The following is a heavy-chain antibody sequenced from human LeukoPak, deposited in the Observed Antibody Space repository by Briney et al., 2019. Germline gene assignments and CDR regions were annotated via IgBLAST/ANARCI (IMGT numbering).Heavy chain of an antibody. CDR1: GFTFSSQW. D-gene: IGHD1-26*01. Sequence: PGGSLRLSCAASGFTFSSQWMSWVRQAPGKGLEWVANIKEDGSEKSYVDSVKGRFTISRDNAKNSLYLQMNSLRAEDTAVYYCARASPRWELLRGSDYWGQGTLVTVSS. J-gene: IGHJ4*02. CDR3: ARASPRWELLRGSDY. CDR2: IKEDGSEK. V-gene: IGHV3-7*03.